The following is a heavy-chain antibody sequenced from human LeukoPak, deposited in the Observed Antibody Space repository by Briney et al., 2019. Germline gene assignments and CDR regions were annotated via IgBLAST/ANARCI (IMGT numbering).Heavy chain of an antibody. J-gene: IGHJ1*01. D-gene: IGHD6-19*01. CDR2: IKQDGSER. V-gene: IGHV3-7*04. CDR1: GFTFSIYW. CDR3: ARSIAVAGREYFQH. Sequence: GGSLRLSCAASGFTFSIYWMSWVRQAPGKGLEWVANIKQDGSERNFVDSVKGRFTISRDNAKNSLYLQMNSPRAEDTAVYYCARSIAVAGREYFQHWGQGTLVTVCS.